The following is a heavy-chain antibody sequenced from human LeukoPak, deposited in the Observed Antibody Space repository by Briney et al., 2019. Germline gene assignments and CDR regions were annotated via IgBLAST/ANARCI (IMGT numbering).Heavy chain of an antibody. J-gene: IGHJ6*02. CDR1: GFSFNTFA. D-gene: IGHD3-16*01. V-gene: IGHV3-23*05. Sequence: PGGSRRLSCVASGFSFNTFALTWVRQAPGKGLEWVSTISDYPHYADSVRGRFTISRDNSRKTVFLQMNSLTPEDAATYYCTKDSQGSYDGFWYGTYGMDVWGQGTTVTVSS. CDR2: ISDYP. CDR3: TKDSQGSYDGFWYGTYGMDV.